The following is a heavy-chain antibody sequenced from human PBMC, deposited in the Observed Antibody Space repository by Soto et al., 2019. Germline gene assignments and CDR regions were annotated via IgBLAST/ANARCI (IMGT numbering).Heavy chain of an antibody. D-gene: IGHD2-15*01. CDR1: GYTFPSYG. V-gene: IGHV1-18*01. CDR2: ISAHNGHT. J-gene: IGHJ5*02. Sequence: QVHLVQSGAEVKKPGASVKVSCKASGYTFPSYGISWIRQAPGQGLVWMGWISAHNGHTKYTQNFQGRVTRTTDISTSTAHMRLGGLRSDDTAVYYCASDGGGWAYHWGQGTLVTVSS. CDR3: ASDGGGWAYH.